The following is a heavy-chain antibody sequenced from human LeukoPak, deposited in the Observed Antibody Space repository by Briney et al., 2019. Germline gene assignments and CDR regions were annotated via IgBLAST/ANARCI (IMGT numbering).Heavy chain of an antibody. D-gene: IGHD3-22*01. CDR2: IYYSGST. V-gene: IGHV4-61*01. CDR3: ARHSSGYLSYFDY. Sequence: SETLSLTCTVSGGSVSGGTYYWSWIRQPPGKGLEWIGYIYYSGSTNYNPSLKSRVTISLDTSKNQFSLKVSSVTAADTAVYYCARHSSGYLSYFDYWDQGTLVTVSS. J-gene: IGHJ4*02. CDR1: GGSVSGGTYY.